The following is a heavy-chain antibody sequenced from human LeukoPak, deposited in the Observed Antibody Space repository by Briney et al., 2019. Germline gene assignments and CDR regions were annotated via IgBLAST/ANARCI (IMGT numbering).Heavy chain of an antibody. CDR3: AKDLIAVAGGAFDI. D-gene: IGHD6-19*01. V-gene: IGHV3-9*03. Sequence: GGSLRLSCEASGFTFSSYSMNWVRQAPGKGLEWVSGISWNSGSIGYADSVKGRFTISRDNAKNSLYLQMNSLRAEDMALYYCAKDLIAVAGGAFDIWGQGTMVTVSS. J-gene: IGHJ3*02. CDR1: GFTFSSYS. CDR2: ISWNSGSI.